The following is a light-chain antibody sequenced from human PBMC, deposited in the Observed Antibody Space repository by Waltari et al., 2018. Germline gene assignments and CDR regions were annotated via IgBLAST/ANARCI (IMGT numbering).Light chain of an antibody. Sequence: RASQGINNYLAWFQQKPGKAPKSLISGASTLQSGVSANFSGSGSGTDFTLTINSLQPEDFATYYCQQYNFYPPTFGGGTTVE. CDR1: QGINNY. V-gene: IGKV1-16*02. CDR3: QQYNFYPPT. CDR2: GAS. J-gene: IGKJ4*01.